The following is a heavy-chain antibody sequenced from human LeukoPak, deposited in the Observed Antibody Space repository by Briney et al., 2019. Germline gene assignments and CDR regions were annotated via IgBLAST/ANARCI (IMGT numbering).Heavy chain of an antibody. CDR3: ARDIYYGSGSPGENEYYYYYYGMDV. Sequence: ASVKVSCKASGGTFSSYAISWVRQAPGKGLEWMGRIIPILGIANYAQKFQGRVTITADKSTSTAYMELSSLRSEDTAVYYCARDIYYGSGSPGENEYYYYYYGMDVWGQGTTVTVSS. D-gene: IGHD3-10*01. V-gene: IGHV1-69*04. CDR1: GGTFSSYA. J-gene: IGHJ6*02. CDR2: IIPILGIA.